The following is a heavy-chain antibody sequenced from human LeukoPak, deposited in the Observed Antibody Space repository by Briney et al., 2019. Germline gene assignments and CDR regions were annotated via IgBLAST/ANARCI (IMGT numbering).Heavy chain of an antibody. CDR2: IYDSGST. Sequence: SETLSLTCTVSGGSISSYYWSWIRQPPGKGLEWIGFIYDSGSTNYNPSLKSRVTISVDTSKNQFSLKLRSVTAADTAVYYCARDSGDYYGSGKWVYYMDVWGKGTTVTISS. CDR3: ARDSGDYYGSGKWVYYMDV. CDR1: GGSISSYY. V-gene: IGHV4-59*01. D-gene: IGHD3-10*01. J-gene: IGHJ6*03.